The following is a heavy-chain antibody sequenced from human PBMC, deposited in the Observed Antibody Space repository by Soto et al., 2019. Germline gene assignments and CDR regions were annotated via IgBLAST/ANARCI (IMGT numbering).Heavy chain of an antibody. CDR2: IIPIFGTA. V-gene: IGHV1-69*12. CDR3: ARGITGTVTYYSGLDV. D-gene: IGHD1-20*01. Sequence: QVQLVQSGAEVKKPGSSMKVSCKASGGTFSSYAISWVRQAPGQGLEWMGGIIPIFGTADYAQKFHGRVTIPADESTSTAYMELSSLRSDDTAVYYCARGITGTVTYYSGLDVWGQGTTVTVSS. J-gene: IGHJ6*02. CDR1: GGTFSSYA.